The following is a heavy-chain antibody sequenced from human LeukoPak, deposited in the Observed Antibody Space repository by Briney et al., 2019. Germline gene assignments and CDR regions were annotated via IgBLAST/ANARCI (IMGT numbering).Heavy chain of an antibody. V-gene: IGHV1-69*05. CDR2: IIPIFGTA. J-gene: IGHJ6*03. CDR3: ARGLRLAARPLGNYYYYYMDV. CDR1: GGTFSSYA. D-gene: IGHD6-6*01. Sequence: ASVKVSCKASGGTFSSYAISWVRQAPGHGLEWMGGIIPIFGTANYAQKFQGRVTITTDESTSTAYMELSSLRSEDTAVYYCARGLRLAARPLGNYYYYYMDVWGKGTTVTVSS.